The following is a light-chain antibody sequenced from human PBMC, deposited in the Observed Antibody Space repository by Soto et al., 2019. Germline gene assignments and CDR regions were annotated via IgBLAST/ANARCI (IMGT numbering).Light chain of an antibody. J-gene: IGLJ1*01. V-gene: IGLV1-40*01. CDR1: SSNIGAGYD. Sequence: QSVLTQPPSVSGAPGQRVTISCTGSSSNIGAGYDVHWYQQLPGTAPKLLIYGNSNRPSGVPDRFSGSKSGTSASLAITGLQAEDEADYYCQSYDSSQEGVFGTGTKVTVL. CDR2: GNS. CDR3: QSYDSSQEGV.